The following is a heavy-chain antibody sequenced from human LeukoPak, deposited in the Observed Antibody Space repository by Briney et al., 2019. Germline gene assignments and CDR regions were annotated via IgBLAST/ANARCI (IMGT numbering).Heavy chain of an antibody. J-gene: IGHJ2*01. CDR2: INHSGST. D-gene: IGHD5-24*01. CDR1: GFTVSSNY. Sequence: AGGSLRLSCAASGFTVSSNYMSWVRQAPGKGLEWIGEINHSGSTNYNPSLKSRVTISVDTSKNQFSLKLSSVTAADTAVYYCARSTIPGYWYFDLWGRGTLVAVSS. V-gene: IGHV4-34*01. CDR3: ARSTIPGYWYFDL.